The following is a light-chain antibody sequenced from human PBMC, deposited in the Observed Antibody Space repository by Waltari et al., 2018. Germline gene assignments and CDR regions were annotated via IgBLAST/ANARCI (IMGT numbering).Light chain of an antibody. CDR2: VAS. CDR1: QSISTS. J-gene: IGKJ2*01. CDR3: QQSYTTAYT. V-gene: IGKV1-39*01. Sequence: IQMTQSPASLSASVGDSVTITCRASQSISTSLNWYQQIPGKAPKLLIYVASTLQSGVPSRFSGSGSGTDFSLTSSSLQPEDFATYYCQQSYTTAYTFGQGTKLEIK.